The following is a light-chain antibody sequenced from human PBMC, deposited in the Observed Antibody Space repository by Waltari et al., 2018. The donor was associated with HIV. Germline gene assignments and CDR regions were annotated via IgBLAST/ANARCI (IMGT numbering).Light chain of an antibody. CDR2: DES. Sequence: YVMTQPSSLSVAPGETATISCGANNVGSQSVHWYQQRPGQAPVLAISDESDRPAAIPERFAGSNSGNTATLTISGVEAGDEADYYCQVWDSTSDHPAFGGGTKLTVL. CDR1: NVGSQS. CDR3: QVWDSTSDHPA. J-gene: IGLJ3*02. V-gene: IGLV3-21*01.